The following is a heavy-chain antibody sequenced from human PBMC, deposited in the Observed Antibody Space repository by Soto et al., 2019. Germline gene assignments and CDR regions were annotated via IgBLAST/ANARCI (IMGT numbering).Heavy chain of an antibody. CDR3: ARAHDLGGDCYNY. D-gene: IGHD2-21*02. V-gene: IGHV3-48*03. CDR1: GFTFSSYE. Sequence: PGGSLRLSCAASGFTFSSYEMNWVRQAPGKGLGWVSYISSSGSTIYYADSVKGRFTISRDNAKNSLYLQMNSLRAEDTAVYYCARAHDLGGDCYNYWGQGTLVTVSS. J-gene: IGHJ4*02. CDR2: ISSSGSTI.